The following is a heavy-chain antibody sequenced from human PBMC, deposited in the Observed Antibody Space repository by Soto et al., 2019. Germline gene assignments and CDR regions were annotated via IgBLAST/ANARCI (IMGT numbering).Heavy chain of an antibody. CDR3: ARTKCSGGSCYSWSLDY. V-gene: IGHV4-31*03. Sequence: TLSLTCTVSGGSITTGGYYWSWIRQLPGKGLEWVGHRYYSESTYYNPSLKSRVSISLDTSKNQFSLKLSFVTAADTAMYYCARTKCSGGSCYSWSLDYWGQGTPVTVSS. J-gene: IGHJ4*02. D-gene: IGHD2-15*01. CDR2: RYYSEST. CDR1: GGSITTGGYY.